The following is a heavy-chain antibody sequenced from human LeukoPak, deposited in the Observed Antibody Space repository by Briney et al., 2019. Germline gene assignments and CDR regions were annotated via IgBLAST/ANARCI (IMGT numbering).Heavy chain of an antibody. Sequence: PGGSLRLSCAASGFTFSSYGMHWVRQAPGKGLEWVAVIWYDGSNKYYADSVKGRFTISRDNSKNTLYLQMNSLRPEDTAVYYCAKEEMSGSSGSFDYWGQGTLVTVSS. D-gene: IGHD3-10*01. CDR3: AKEEMSGSSGSFDY. V-gene: IGHV3-33*06. J-gene: IGHJ4*02. CDR1: GFTFSSYG. CDR2: IWYDGSNK.